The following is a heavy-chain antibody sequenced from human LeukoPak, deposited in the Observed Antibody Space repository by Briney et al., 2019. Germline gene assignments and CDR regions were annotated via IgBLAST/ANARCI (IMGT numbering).Heavy chain of an antibody. D-gene: IGHD6-19*01. CDR2: IIPIFGTA. Sequence: SVKVSCKASGGTFSSYAISWVRQAPGQGLEWMGGIIPIFGTANYAQKFQGRVTITADESTSTAYMELSSLRSEDTAVYYCACQRIAVAANAEYFQHWGQGTLVTVSP. J-gene: IGHJ1*01. CDR3: ACQRIAVAANAEYFQH. CDR1: GGTFSSYA. V-gene: IGHV1-69*13.